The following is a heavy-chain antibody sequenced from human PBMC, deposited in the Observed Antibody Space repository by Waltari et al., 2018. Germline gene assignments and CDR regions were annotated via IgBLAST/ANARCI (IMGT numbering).Heavy chain of an antibody. CDR1: GFTFSSFS. J-gene: IGHJ3*02. CDR2: IGSSGANT. D-gene: IGHD6-6*01. Sequence: EVQLLESGGGLVQPGGSLRLSCTASGFTFSSFSMSWVRQAPGKGLEGVSRIGSSGANTYYANSVKGRFTVSRDNSKNTVYRQINSLRAEDTAVYYCTLGGSSSHEAFDIWGQGTMVTVSS. V-gene: IGHV3-23*01. CDR3: TLGGSSSHEAFDI.